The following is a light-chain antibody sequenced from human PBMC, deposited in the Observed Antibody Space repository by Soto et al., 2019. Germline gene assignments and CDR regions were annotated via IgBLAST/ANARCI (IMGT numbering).Light chain of an antibody. V-gene: IGKV4-1*01. Sequence: DIVMTQSPDSLAVSLGERATINCKSSQSLLYSSNNKNYLAWYQQKPGQPPKLLIYWASTRESGVPDRFSGRGSGADFTLTISSLQAEDVAVYYCQQYYRNPWTFGQGTKVEIK. CDR3: QQYYRNPWT. J-gene: IGKJ1*01. CDR2: WAS. CDR1: QSLLYSSNNKNY.